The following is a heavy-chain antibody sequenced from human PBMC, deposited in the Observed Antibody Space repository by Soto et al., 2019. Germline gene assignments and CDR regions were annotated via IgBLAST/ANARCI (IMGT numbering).Heavy chain of an antibody. J-gene: IGHJ5*02. CDR3: ARDEWALTPLRGVIELGWFDP. CDR1: GYTFTSYA. V-gene: IGHV1-3*01. CDR2: INAGNGNT. Sequence: ASVKVSCKASGYTFTSYAMHWVRQAPGQRLEWMGWINAGNGNTKYSQKFQGRVTITRDTSASTAYMELSSLRSEDTAVYYCARDEWALTPLRGVIELGWFDPWGQGTLVTVSS. D-gene: IGHD3-10*01.